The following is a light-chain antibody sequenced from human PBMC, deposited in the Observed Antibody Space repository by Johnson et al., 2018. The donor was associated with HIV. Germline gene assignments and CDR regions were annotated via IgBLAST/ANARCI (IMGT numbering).Light chain of an antibody. J-gene: IGLJ1*01. CDR1: TSNIGNNY. V-gene: IGLV1-51*02. CDR2: ENN. CDR3: ETWDSSLSGYYV. Sequence: QSVLTQPPSVSAAPGQKVTISCSGSTSNIGNNYVSWYQQLPGTAPKLVMHENNKRHSGIPDRFSGSKSGTSATLGITGLQTGDEADYYCETWDSSLSGYYVFGTGTKLTVL.